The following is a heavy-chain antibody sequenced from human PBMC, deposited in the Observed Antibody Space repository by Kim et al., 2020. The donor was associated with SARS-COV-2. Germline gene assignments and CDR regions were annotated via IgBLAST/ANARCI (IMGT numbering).Heavy chain of an antibody. J-gene: IGHJ4*02. CDR3: ARDRGGDHSGWYHFDY. CDR2: LNAGTGNT. CDR1: GYTFTNYS. V-gene: IGHV1-3*01. Sequence: ASVKVSCKASGYTFTNYSMHWVRQAPGQRLEWMGWLNAGTGNTKYSQKFLGRVTVTRDTSASTAYMELRSLRSEDTAVYYCARDRGGDHSGWYHFDYWGQGTLVTVSS. D-gene: IGHD6-19*01.